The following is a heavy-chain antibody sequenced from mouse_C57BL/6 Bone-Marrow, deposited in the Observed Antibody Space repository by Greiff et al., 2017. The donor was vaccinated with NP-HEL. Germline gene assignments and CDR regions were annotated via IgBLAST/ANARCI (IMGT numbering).Heavy chain of an antibody. V-gene: IGHV1-82*01. CDR2: IYPGDGDT. CDR1: GYAFSSSW. CDR3: ARSVVGGFAY. J-gene: IGHJ3*01. D-gene: IGHD1-1*01. Sequence: VQLQQSGPELVKPGASVKISCKASGYAFSSSWMNWVKQRPGKGLEWIGRIYPGDGDTNYNGKFKGKATLTADKSSSTAYMQLSSLTSEDSAVYFCARSVVGGFAYWGQGTLVTVSA.